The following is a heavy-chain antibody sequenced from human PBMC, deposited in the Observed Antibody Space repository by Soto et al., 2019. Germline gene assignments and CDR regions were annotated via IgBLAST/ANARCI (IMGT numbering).Heavy chain of an antibody. Sequence: EVQLVESGGGLVKPGGSLRLSCAASGFTFSPYSMNWVRQAPGKGLEWVSSISSSSTFIYYADSVRGRFTISRDNAKSSLYLQMNSLRADDAAVYYCARDGAYCSGTSCSVYYHYMDVWGKGTTVTVSS. D-gene: IGHD2-2*01. CDR3: ARDGAYCSGTSCSVYYHYMDV. J-gene: IGHJ6*03. CDR1: GFTFSPYS. CDR2: ISSSSTFI. V-gene: IGHV3-21*01.